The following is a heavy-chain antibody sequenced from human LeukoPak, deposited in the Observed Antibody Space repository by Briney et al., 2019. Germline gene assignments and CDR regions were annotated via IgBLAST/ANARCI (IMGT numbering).Heavy chain of an antibody. D-gene: IGHD2-21*02. J-gene: IGHJ3*02. CDR1: GVSVSSNNDA. CDR2: TYYRSTWYI. V-gene: IGHV6-1*01. Sequence: SQTLSLTFAISGVSVSSNNDAWNWIRQSPSRGLEWLGRTYYRSTWYIDYALSVKSRMTLSPDTSKNQFSLQLNSVTPEDTAVYFCARTTVVATSIDNYDVFDTWGQGATVTVSS. CDR3: ARTTVVATSIDNYDVFDT.